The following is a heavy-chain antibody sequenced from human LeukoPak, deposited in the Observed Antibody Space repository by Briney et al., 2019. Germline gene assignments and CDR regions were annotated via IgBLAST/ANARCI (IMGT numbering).Heavy chain of an antibody. J-gene: IGHJ4*02. CDR1: RFDFSTFG. D-gene: IGHD2-8*02. CDR2: IRHDGANK. Sequence: GGSLRLSCVASRFDFSTFGMHWVRQAPGKGLEWVTSIRHDGANKWFADSVKGRFTSSRDNSKNTLYLQMNSLQPEDTAVYFCANGYCAGGTCGPFDYWGRGTLVTVSS. CDR3: ANGYCAGGTCGPFDY. V-gene: IGHV3-30*02.